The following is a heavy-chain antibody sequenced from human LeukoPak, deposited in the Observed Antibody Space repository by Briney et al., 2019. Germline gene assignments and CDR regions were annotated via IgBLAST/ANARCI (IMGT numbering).Heavy chain of an antibody. Sequence: SETLSLTCTVSGGSISSGDYYWSWIRQPPGKGLEWIGYIYYSGSTYYNPSLKSRVTISVDTSKNQFSLKLSSVTAADTAVYYCARTTVTTGFDYWGQGTLVTVSS. V-gene: IGHV4-30-4*01. D-gene: IGHD4-17*01. CDR3: ARTTVTTGFDY. J-gene: IGHJ4*02. CDR2: IYYSGST. CDR1: GGSISSGDYY.